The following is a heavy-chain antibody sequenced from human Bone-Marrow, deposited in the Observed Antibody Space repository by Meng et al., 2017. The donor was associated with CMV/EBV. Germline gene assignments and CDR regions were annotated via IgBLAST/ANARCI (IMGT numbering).Heavy chain of an antibody. V-gene: IGHV1-2*02. CDR2: INPNSGAT. CDR3: ATAANQWLPMDV. J-gene: IGHJ6*02. D-gene: IGHD6-19*01. Sequence: ASVKVSCKASGYTFSGYYIHWVRQAPGQGLQCMGWINPNSGATNYAQQFQGIVTMTSDTFITTAYMELSRLRSDDTAVYYCATAANQWLPMDVWGQGTTVTVSS. CDR1: GYTFSGYY.